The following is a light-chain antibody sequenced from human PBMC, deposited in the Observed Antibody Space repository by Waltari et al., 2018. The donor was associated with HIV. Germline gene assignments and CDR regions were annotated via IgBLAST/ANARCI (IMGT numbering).Light chain of an antibody. J-gene: IGKJ5*01. Sequence: EKVMTQSPATLSVSPGERATFTCRASQSVNNDLAWYQQKPGQAPRLLIYDASTRATNIPARFSGRGSGTDFTLTISSLQSEDFAVYFCQQYANWPFTFGQGTRLEIK. V-gene: IGKV3-15*01. CDR3: QQYANWPFT. CDR2: DAS. CDR1: QSVNND.